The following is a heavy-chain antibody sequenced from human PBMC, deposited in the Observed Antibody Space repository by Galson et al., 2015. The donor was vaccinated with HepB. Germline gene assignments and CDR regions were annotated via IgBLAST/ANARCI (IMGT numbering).Heavy chain of an antibody. CDR3: ARSYLYYDFWSRRDYFDY. CDR1: GFTFSSYS. D-gene: IGHD3-3*01. Sequence: SLRLSCAASGFTFSSYSMNWVRQAPGKGLEWVSYISSSSSTIYYADSVKGRFTISRDNAKNSLYLQMNSLRAEDTAVYYCARSYLYYDFWSRRDYFDYWGQGTLVTVSS. V-gene: IGHV3-48*01. CDR2: ISSSSSTI. J-gene: IGHJ4*02.